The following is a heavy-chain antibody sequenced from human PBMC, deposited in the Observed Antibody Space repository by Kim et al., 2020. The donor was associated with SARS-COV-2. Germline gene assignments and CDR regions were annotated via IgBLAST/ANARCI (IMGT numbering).Heavy chain of an antibody. V-gene: IGHV1-69*13. CDR1: GGTFSSYA. Sequence: SVKVSCKASGGTFSSYAISWVRQAPGQGLEWMGGIIPIFGTANYAQKFQGRVTITADESTSTAYMELSSLRSEDTAMYYCARVLLRGDVFDYYYYGMDVWGQGTTVTVSS. CDR3: ARVLLRGDVFDYYYYGMDV. D-gene: IGHD3-10*01. J-gene: IGHJ6*02. CDR2: IIPIFGTA.